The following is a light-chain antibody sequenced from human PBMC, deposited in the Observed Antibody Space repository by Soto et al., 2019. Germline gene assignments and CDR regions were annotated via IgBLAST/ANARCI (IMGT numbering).Light chain of an antibody. V-gene: IGKV4-1*01. CDR2: EAA. Sequence: DVVMSQSPDSLAVSLGERATINCKSSQSVFHTSYKRNYLAWYQQKPGQPPKPLIYEAATRESGVPDRFSGSGYGTDFTLTISSLQAEDVAVYYCQQYHSSPITFGGGTRVEIK. CDR3: QQYHSSPIT. J-gene: IGKJ4*01. CDR1: QSVFHTSYKRNY.